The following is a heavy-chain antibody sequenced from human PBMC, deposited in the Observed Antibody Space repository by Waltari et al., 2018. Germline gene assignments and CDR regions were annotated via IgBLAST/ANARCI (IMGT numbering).Heavy chain of an antibody. CDR2: RRGSTTFV. CDR1: GFIFLTFG. D-gene: IGHD6-13*01. V-gene: IGHV3-21*05. Sequence: EAQLVESGGGLVKPGGSLRLDCAASGFIFLTFGMNWVRQAPGKGLGGVANRRGSTTFVYYADSVKGRFTISRDNAKSALFLQRNSLRAEDTAVYYCVTEKTASGTGWFDPWGQGTLVTVSS. J-gene: IGHJ5*02. CDR3: VTEKTASGTGWFDP.